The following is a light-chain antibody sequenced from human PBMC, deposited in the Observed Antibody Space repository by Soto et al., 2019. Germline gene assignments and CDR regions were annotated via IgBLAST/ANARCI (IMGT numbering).Light chain of an antibody. V-gene: IGKV3-15*01. CDR3: QHYNKWPPYS. CDR2: GAS. J-gene: IGKJ2*01. CDR1: QSVSSN. Sequence: EIVMTQSPATLSVSPGEIATFSCRASQSVSSNLAWYQHKYDQAPMLLIYGASTRATGIPARFSGSWSGTEFTLTLSSLQSADFAVYYCQHYNKWPPYSFGQWTKLEIK.